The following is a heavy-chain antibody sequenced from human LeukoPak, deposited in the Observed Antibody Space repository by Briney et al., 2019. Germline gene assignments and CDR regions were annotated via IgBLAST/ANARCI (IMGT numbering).Heavy chain of an antibody. CDR2: INHNGRT. Sequence: SETLSLTCAVYGGSFSNYDWTWIRQPPGKGLEWIGEINHNGRTNYNPSLKSRLTISADTSKNQFSLKLRSVTAADTAVCYCARGRSRVTVFGVALNWFDSWGQGNLVSVSS. D-gene: IGHD3-3*01. J-gene: IGHJ5*01. V-gene: IGHV4-34*01. CDR3: ARGRSRVTVFGVALNWFDS. CDR1: GGSFSNYD.